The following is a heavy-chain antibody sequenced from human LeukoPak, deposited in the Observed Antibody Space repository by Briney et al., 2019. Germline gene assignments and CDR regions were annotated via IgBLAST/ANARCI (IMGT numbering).Heavy chain of an antibody. Sequence: PGGSLRLSCAASGFTVSSNYMSWVRQAPGKGLEWVSVIYSGGSTYYADSVKGRFTISRHNSKNTLYLQMNSLRAEDTAVYYCARGSPGYYSDSSGYRTGLDYWGQGTLVTVSS. D-gene: IGHD3-22*01. J-gene: IGHJ4*02. CDR2: IYSGGST. CDR1: GFTVSSNY. CDR3: ARGSPGYYSDSSGYRTGLDY. V-gene: IGHV3-53*04.